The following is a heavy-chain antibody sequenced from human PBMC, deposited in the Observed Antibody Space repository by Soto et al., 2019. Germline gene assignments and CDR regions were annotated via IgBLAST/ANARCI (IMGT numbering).Heavy chain of an antibody. J-gene: IGHJ4*02. CDR2: IWYDGSNK. CDR3: AREYQDTAMVAAKWAFDY. CDR1: GFTFSSYG. Sequence: PGGSLRLSCAASGFTFSSYGMHWVRQAPGKGLEWVAVIWYDGSNKYYADSVKGRFTISRDNSKNTLYLQMNSLRAEDTAVYYCAREYQDTAMVAAKWAFDYWGQGTLVTVS. V-gene: IGHV3-33*01. D-gene: IGHD5-18*01.